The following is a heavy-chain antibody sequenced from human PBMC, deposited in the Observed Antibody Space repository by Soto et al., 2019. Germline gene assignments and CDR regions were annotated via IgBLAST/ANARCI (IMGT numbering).Heavy chain of an antibody. V-gene: IGHV1-69*13. Sequence: ASVKVSCKASGGTFSSYAINWVRQAPGQGLEWMGGIIPIFGTANYAQKFQGRVTITADESTSTAYMELSSLRSEDTAVYYCASSVLVVVVAFDYWGQGTLVTVSS. CDR2: IIPIFGTA. J-gene: IGHJ4*02. D-gene: IGHD3-22*01. CDR1: GGTFSSYA. CDR3: ASSVLVVVVAFDY.